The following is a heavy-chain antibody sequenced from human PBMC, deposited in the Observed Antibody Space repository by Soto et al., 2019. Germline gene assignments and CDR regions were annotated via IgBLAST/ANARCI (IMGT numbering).Heavy chain of an antibody. CDR3: ARAYDFWSGYIDY. V-gene: IGHV3-21*01. Sequence: EGSLRLSCAASGFTFSSYSMNWVRQAPGKGLEWVSSISSSSSYIYYADSVKGRFTISRDNAKNSLYLQMNSLRAEDTAVYYCARAYDFWSGYIDYWGQGTLVTVSS. J-gene: IGHJ4*02. CDR2: ISSSSSYI. D-gene: IGHD3-3*01. CDR1: GFTFSSYS.